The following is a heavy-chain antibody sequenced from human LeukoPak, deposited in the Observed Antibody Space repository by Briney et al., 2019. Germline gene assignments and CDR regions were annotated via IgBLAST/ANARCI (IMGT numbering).Heavy chain of an antibody. V-gene: IGHV4-61*02. J-gene: IGHJ5*02. Sequence: SQTLSLTCTVSGGSISSGSYYWSWIRQPAGKGLEWIGRIYTSGSTNYNPSLKSRVTISVDTSKNQFSLKLSSVTAADTAVYYCARGRAPVLRYFDWSMGFNWFDPWGQGTLVTVSS. CDR3: ARGRAPVLRYFDWSMGFNWFDP. CDR1: GGSISSGSYY. CDR2: IYTSGST. D-gene: IGHD3-9*01.